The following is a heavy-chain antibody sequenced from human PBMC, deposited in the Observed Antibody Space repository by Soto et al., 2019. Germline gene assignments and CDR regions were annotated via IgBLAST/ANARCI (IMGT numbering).Heavy chain of an antibody. V-gene: IGHV4-34*01. J-gene: IGHJ5*02. CDR1: GGSFSGYY. D-gene: IGHD3-3*01. CDR2: INHSGST. CDR3: ARGQFWSGYSRPNWFDP. Sequence: SETLSLTCAVYGGSFSGYYWSWIRQPPGKGLEWIGEINHSGSTNYNPSLKSRVTISVDTSKNQFSLKLSSVTAADTAVYYCARGQFWSGYSRPNWFDPWGQGTLVTVSS.